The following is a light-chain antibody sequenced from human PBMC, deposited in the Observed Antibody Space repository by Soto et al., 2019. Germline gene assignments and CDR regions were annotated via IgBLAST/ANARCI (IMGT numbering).Light chain of an antibody. CDR1: QSVSSSY. Sequence: EIVLTQSPGTLSLSPGEGATLSCRASQSVSSSYIAWYQQRPGQTPSLLIYGASTRATGIPDRFSGSGSGTDFTLTISRLEPEDFAVYYCQQYGSSLITFGQGTRLEIK. V-gene: IGKV3-20*01. CDR3: QQYGSSLIT. J-gene: IGKJ5*01. CDR2: GAS.